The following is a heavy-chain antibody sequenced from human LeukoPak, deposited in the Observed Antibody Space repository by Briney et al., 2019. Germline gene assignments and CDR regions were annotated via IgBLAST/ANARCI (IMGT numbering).Heavy chain of an antibody. D-gene: IGHD3-22*01. Sequence: SETLSLTCTVSDGSIKTNYWWTWVRQPPGKGLEWIGETWHSGSSTNYNPSLKSRVTISVDKPKSQFSLKLTSVTAADTALYYCARTRDDTSGYLSIDYWGQGTLVTVSS. CDR2: TWHSGSST. V-gene: IGHV4-4*02. J-gene: IGHJ4*02. CDR3: ARTRDDTSGYLSIDY. CDR1: DGSIKTNYW.